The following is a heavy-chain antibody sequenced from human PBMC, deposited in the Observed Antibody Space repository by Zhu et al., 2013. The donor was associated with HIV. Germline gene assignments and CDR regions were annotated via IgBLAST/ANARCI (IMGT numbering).Heavy chain of an antibody. Sequence: QVQLVQSGAEVKKPGSSVKVSCKTSGGTLNSDAITWVRQAPGQGLEWMGTIVPIFGTTNHAQKFQGRVTITADKSTTAAYMELSSLRSEDTAVYYCARYGAAAPPQYWGQGTLLTVSS. CDR1: GGTLNSDA. V-gene: IGHV1-69*06. J-gene: IGHJ4*02. CDR3: ARYGAAAPPQY. D-gene: IGHD6-13*01. CDR2: IVPIFGTT.